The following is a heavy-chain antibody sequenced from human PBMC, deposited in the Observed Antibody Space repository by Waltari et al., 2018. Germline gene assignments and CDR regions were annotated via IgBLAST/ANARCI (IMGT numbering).Heavy chain of an antibody. J-gene: IGHJ4*02. CDR1: GCTFSRYA. CDR3: AKDLWLPHDY. Sequence: EVQLLESGGGLVQPGGSLRLSCAAPGCTFSRYAMSWVRQAPGKGLEWVSDISNSGGTTYYADSVKGRFTISRDNSKNTMYLQMNSLRVEDTAVYYCAKDLWLPHDYWGQGTLVTVSS. V-gene: IGHV3-23*01. D-gene: IGHD5-12*01. CDR2: ISNSGGTT.